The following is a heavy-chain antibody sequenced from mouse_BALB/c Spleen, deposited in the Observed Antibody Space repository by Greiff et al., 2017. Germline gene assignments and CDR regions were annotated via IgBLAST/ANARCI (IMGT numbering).Heavy chain of an antibody. V-gene: IGHV5-17*02. CDR3: ARWYDPLLDD. CDR1: GFTFSSFG. D-gene: IGHD2-14*01. J-gene: IGHJ2*01. Sequence: DVMLVESGGGLVQPGGSLKLSCAASGFTFSSFGMHWVRQAPEKGLEWVAYISSGNSTIYYADTVKGRFTISRDNPKNTLFLQMTILRSEDTAMYYCARWYDPLLDDWGQGTTLTVSS. CDR2: ISSGNSTI.